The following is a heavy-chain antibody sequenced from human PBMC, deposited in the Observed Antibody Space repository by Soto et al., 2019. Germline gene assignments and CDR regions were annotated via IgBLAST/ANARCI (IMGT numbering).Heavy chain of an antibody. CDR1: GFTFSSYW. Sequence: EVQLVESGGGLVQPGGSLRLSCAASGFTFSSYWMSWVRQAPGKGLEWVANIKQDGSEKYYVDSVKGRFTISRDNAKNSLYLQMNSLRAEDTAVYYCARDRQVVPAAWSQVGYMDVWGKGTTVTVSS. V-gene: IGHV3-7*01. CDR3: ARDRQVVPAAWSQVGYMDV. J-gene: IGHJ6*03. CDR2: IKQDGSEK. D-gene: IGHD2-2*01.